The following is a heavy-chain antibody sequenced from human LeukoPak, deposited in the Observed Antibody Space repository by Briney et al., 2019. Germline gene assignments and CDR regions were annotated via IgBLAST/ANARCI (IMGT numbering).Heavy chain of an antibody. D-gene: IGHD3-3*01. CDR1: GYTFTGYY. J-gene: IGHJ5*02. V-gene: IGHV1-2*02. CDR3: ARDGRVHYDFWSGYYRDEVWFDP. CDR2: INPNRGGT. Sequence: EASVKVSCKASGYTFTGYYMHWVRQAPGQGLEWMGWINPNRGGTSYAQKFQGRVTMTRDTSTSTVYMELSSLRSEDTAVYYCARDGRVHYDFWSGYYRDEVWFDPWGQGTLVTVSS.